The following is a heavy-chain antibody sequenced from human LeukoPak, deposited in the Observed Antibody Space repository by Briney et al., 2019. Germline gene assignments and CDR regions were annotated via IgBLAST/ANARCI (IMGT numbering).Heavy chain of an antibody. CDR3: AAGMAARGKYYFDY. Sequence: GESLKISCKGSGCSFTSYWIGWVRQMPGKGLEWMGIIYPGDSDTRYSPSFQGQVTISADKSISTACLEWSSLKASDTAMYYCAAGMAARGKYYFDYWGQGTLVTVSS. D-gene: IGHD6-13*01. CDR1: GCSFTSYW. V-gene: IGHV5-51*01. CDR2: IYPGDSDT. J-gene: IGHJ4*02.